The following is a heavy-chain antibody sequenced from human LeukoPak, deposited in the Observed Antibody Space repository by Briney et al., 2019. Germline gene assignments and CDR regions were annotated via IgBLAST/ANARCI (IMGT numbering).Heavy chain of an antibody. D-gene: IGHD3-22*01. CDR1: GGSINYGDFY. CDR3: ARVRRDYTDTSGYYFFDY. Sequence: SQTQSLTCTVSGGSINYGDFYWSWLRQPPGKGLEWIGYIYYTGSTHYTPSLKRRVTISGEASKKQFSLKLTSVTAADTAVYYCARVRRDYTDTSGYYFFDYWGQGTLVTVSS. J-gene: IGHJ4*02. V-gene: IGHV4-30-4*01. CDR2: IYYTGST.